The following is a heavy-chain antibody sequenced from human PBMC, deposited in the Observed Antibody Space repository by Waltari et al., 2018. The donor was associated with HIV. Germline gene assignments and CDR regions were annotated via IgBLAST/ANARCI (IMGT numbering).Heavy chain of an antibody. CDR3: AKDLFPFDAFDI. CDR1: GFPFGTHA. CDR2: ISVSGGRT. D-gene: IGHD3-10*02. V-gene: IGHV3-23*04. J-gene: IGHJ3*02. Sequence: EVHLVESGGGWVQPGGSLRLSRAASGFPFGTHAMNWVRQAPGKGLEWVSTISVSGGRTYYADSVEGRFTISRDNSKITLYLQMNSLRAEDTAVYYCAKDLFPFDAFDIWGQGTMVTVSS.